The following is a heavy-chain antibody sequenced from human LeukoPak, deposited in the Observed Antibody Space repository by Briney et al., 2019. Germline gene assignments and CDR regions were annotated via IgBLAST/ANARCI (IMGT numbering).Heavy chain of an antibody. D-gene: IGHD4-17*01. CDR3: ARDRVTTHSYYYGMDV. V-gene: IGHV1-18*01. CDR1: GYTFTSYG. J-gene: IGHJ6*02. Sequence: GASVKVSCKASGYTFTSYGISWVRQAPGQGLEWMGWISAYNGNTNYAQKLQGRVTMTTDTSTSTAYMELRSLRSDDTAVYYCARDRVTTHSYYYGMDVWGQGITVTVSS. CDR2: ISAYNGNT.